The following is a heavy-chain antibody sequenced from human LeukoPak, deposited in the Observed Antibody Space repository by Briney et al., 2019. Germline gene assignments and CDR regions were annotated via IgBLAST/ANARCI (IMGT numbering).Heavy chain of an antibody. V-gene: IGHV3-23*01. CDR2: ISGSGGST. CDR3: ARGNLNPDYYYMDV. J-gene: IGHJ6*03. Sequence: PGGSLRLSCAASGFTFSSYAMSWVRQAPGKGLEWVSAISGSGGSTYYADSVKGRFTISRDNSENTLYLQMNSLRAEDTAVYYCARGNLNPDYYYMDVWGKGTTVTVSS. CDR1: GFTFSSYA.